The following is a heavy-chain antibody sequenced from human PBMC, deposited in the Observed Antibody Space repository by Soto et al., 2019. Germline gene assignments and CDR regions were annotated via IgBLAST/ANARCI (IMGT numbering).Heavy chain of an antibody. CDR3: TGETPSFDS. Sequence: QLVESGGGLVQPGGSLRLSCAASGFTFSDYPMNWVRQAPGKGLEWVSSIRTISSAIYFADSVRGRFTISRDNARNSLYLQRTSLRDENTAVYYCTGETPSFDSWGQGTLVTVSS. J-gene: IGHJ4*02. D-gene: IGHD2-15*01. V-gene: IGHV3-48*02. CDR1: GFTFSDYP. CDR2: IRTISSAI.